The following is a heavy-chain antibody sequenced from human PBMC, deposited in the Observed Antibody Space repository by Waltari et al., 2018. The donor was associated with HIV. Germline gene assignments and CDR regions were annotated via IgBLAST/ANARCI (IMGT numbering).Heavy chain of an antibody. J-gene: IGHJ3*02. CDR1: GFTFSSSS. D-gene: IGHD3-3*01. Sequence: EVQLVESGGGLVKPGGSLRLSCAASGFTFSSSSMNWVRQAPGKGLEGGEFMRRSSSDIYEADLGKGLFTISRENAKNSRYLQMNSLRAEETAVYYCARDNSFWSSPDLDAFDIWGQGTMVTVSS. V-gene: IGHV3-21*05. CDR2: MRRSSSDI. CDR3: ARDNSFWSSPDLDAFDI.